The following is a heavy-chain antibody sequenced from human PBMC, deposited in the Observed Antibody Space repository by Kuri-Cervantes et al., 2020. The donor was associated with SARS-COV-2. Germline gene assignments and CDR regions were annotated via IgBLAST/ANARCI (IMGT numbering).Heavy chain of an antibody. CDR1: GFTFSSYA. CDR3: AGGSGYYDSSGYFSYYCLDV. Sequence: GGSLRLSCAASGFTFSSYAMHWVRQAPGKGLEWVAVISYDGSNNYYADSVKGRSTISRDNYKKTLYLQMNSLRAEDTAVYYCAGGSGYYDSSGYFSYYCLDVWGQGTTVTVSS. J-gene: IGHJ6*02. CDR2: ISYDGSNN. D-gene: IGHD3-22*01. V-gene: IGHV3-30-3*01.